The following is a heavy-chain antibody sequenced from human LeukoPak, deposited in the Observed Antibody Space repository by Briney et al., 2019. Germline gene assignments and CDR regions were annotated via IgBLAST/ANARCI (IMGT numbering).Heavy chain of an antibody. V-gene: IGHV3-11*01. CDR1: GFTFSDYY. Sequence: GGSLTLSCAASGFTFSDYYMSWIRQAPGKGLEWVSYISSSGSTIYYADSVKGRFTISRDNAKNSLYLQMNSLRAEDTAVYYCARYDFWSGKSLDYWGQGTLVTVSS. CDR2: ISSSGSTI. D-gene: IGHD3-3*01. CDR3: ARYDFWSGKSLDY. J-gene: IGHJ4*02.